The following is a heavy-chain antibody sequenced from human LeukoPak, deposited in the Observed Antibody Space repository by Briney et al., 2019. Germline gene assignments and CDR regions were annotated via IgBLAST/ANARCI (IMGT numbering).Heavy chain of an antibody. J-gene: IGHJ6*02. Sequence: GGSLRLSCAASGFTFSRYWMSWVRQAPGKGLEWVANIKQDGSEKYYVDSVKGRFTVSRDNAKNSVYLEMNCLRAEDTAVYYCARGRDMDVWGQGTTVTVSS. CDR2: IKQDGSEK. CDR1: GFTFSRYW. CDR3: ARGRDMDV. V-gene: IGHV3-7*05.